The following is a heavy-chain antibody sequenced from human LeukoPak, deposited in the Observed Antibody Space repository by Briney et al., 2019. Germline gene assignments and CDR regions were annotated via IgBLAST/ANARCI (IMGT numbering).Heavy chain of an antibody. D-gene: IGHD6-19*01. Sequence: SETLSLTCTVSGGSISSGDYYWSWIRQPPGKGLEWIGYIYYSGSTYYNPSLKSRVTISVDTSKNQFSLKLSSVTAADTAVYYCASHSSGAGAYYFDYWGQGTLVTVSS. CDR3: ASHSSGAGAYYFDY. V-gene: IGHV4-30-4*01. CDR2: IYYSGST. J-gene: IGHJ4*02. CDR1: GGSISSGDYY.